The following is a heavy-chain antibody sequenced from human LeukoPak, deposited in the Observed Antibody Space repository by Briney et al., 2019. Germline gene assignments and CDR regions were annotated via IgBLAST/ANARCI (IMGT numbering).Heavy chain of an antibody. CDR1: GVTFSSYV. V-gene: IGHV3-23*01. CDR2: ISGSGGGT. D-gene: IGHD5/OR15-5a*01. CDR3: AKIILSVWIDY. J-gene: IGHJ4*02. Sequence: GGSLRLSCEASGVTFSSYVMSWVRQAPGKGPEWVSGISGSGGGTYYADSVKGRFTISRDNSKNTLYLQMNSLRAEDTAVYYCAKIILSVWIDYWGQGTLVTVSS.